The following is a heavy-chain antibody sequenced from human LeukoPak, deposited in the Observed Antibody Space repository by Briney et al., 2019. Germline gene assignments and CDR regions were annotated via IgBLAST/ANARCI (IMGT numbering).Heavy chain of an antibody. Sequence: PGGSLRLSCAASGFTFSSYAMHWVRQAPGKGLEWVAVISYDGSNKYYADSVKGRFTISRDNARNSLFLQMNSLRADDTAIYYCARAGEMRYMDAWGKGTAVTVSS. CDR2: ISYDGSNK. D-gene: IGHD5-24*01. CDR3: ARAGEMRYMDA. V-gene: IGHV3-30*04. CDR1: GFTFSSYA. J-gene: IGHJ6*03.